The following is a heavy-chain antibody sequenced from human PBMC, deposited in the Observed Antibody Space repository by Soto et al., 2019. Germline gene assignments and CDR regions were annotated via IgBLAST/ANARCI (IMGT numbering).Heavy chain of an antibody. V-gene: IGHV2-5*01. J-gene: IGHJ5*02. CDR1: GFSLSTNGVT. CDR3: ARRDSLCGPVGS. Sequence: QITLKASGPSLVKPTQPLTLTCTFSGFSLSTNGVTVGWIRQPPGKALEWLALTYWNDDKRFRPSLKSRLTRTKDTPKNPLILTMTNMDPVDTATCYGARRDSLCGPVGSWGQGNFVNVSS. CDR2: TYWNDDK. D-gene: IGHD3-9*01.